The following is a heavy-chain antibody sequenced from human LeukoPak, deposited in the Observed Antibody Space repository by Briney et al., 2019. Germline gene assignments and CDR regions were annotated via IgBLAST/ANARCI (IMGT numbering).Heavy chain of an antibody. Sequence: PSETLSLTCAVYGGSFRGFYWTWIRQSPGKGLEWIGEINHSGSSSYNPSLKSRIMISVDMSKNQFSLKVRSVTAADTAVYYCARSHCGGDCYSSRWQILYGYYYYYMDVRGTGTTVTVSS. CDR1: GGSFRGFY. D-gene: IGHD2-21*02. CDR3: ARSHCGGDCYSSRWQILYGYYYYYMDV. J-gene: IGHJ6*03. V-gene: IGHV4-34*01. CDR2: INHSGSS.